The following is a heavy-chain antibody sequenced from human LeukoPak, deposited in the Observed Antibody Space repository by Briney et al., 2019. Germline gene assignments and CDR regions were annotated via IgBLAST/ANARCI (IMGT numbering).Heavy chain of an antibody. D-gene: IGHD3-9*01. CDR3: ARTYYDILTGFDY. V-gene: IGHV5-10-1*01. CDR1: GYSFTSYW. Sequence: GESLKISCKGSGYSFTSYWISWVRQMPGKGLEWMGRIDPSDSYTNYSPSFQGRVTISADKSISTAYLQWSSLKASDTAMYYCARTYYDILTGFDYWGQGTLVTVSS. J-gene: IGHJ4*02. CDR2: IDPSDSYT.